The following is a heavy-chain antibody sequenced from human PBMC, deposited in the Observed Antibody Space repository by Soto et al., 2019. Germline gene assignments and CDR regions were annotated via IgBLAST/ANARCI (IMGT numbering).Heavy chain of an antibody. CDR1: GGSVSSGGYS. Sequence: SETLSLTCAVSGGSVSSGGYSWSWIRQPPGKGLEWIGYIYHSGSTYYNPSLKSRVTISVDTSKNQFSLKLNSLTAADTAMYYCARLQAAAGDNDLTFDYWGQGTLVTVSS. CDR2: IYHSGST. J-gene: IGHJ4*02. D-gene: IGHD6-13*01. V-gene: IGHV4-30-2*02. CDR3: ARLQAAAGDNDLTFDY.